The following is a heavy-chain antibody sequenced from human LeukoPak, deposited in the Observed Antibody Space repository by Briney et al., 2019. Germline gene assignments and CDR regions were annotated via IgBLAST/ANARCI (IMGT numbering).Heavy chain of an antibody. D-gene: IGHD3-10*01. Sequence: GGSLRLSCAASGFTFSDYYMSWIRQAPGKGLEWVSYISSSGSTIYYADSVKGRFTISRDNAKNSLYLQMNSLRAEDTAVYYCARDPRRITMVRGVADGWFDPWGQGTRVTVSS. V-gene: IGHV3-11*01. J-gene: IGHJ5*02. CDR3: ARDPRRITMVRGVADGWFDP. CDR1: GFTFSDYY. CDR2: ISSSGSTI.